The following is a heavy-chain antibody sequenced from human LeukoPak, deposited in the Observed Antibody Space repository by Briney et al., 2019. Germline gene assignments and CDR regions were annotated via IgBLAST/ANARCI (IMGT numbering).Heavy chain of an antibody. CDR3: ARDTSGYVDY. D-gene: IGHD2/OR15-2a*01. V-gene: IGHV3-74*03. Sequence: PGGSLRLSCAASGFTFSVNWMHWVRQDPGKGLVWVSHINTDGSHTLYADSVKGRFTISRDNAKNTLYLKMNSLRAEDASVYYCARDTSGYVDYWGQGILVTVSS. J-gene: IGHJ4*02. CDR2: INTDGSHT. CDR1: GFTFSVNW.